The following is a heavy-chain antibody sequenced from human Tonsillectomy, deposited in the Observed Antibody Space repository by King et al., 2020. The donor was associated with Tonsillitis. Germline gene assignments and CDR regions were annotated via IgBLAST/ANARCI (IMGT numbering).Heavy chain of an antibody. V-gene: IGHV3-7*03. CDR1: GFTFSSYW. Sequence: VQLVESGGTLVQPGGSLRLSCAASGFTFSSYWMSWVRQGPGKGLEWVANIKRDGSERYYVDSVKGRFTISRDSAKSSLYLQMNSLRAEDTAVYYCAGDFRYFDSSGYYYEDFFDYWGQGTLVTVSS. J-gene: IGHJ4*02. CDR2: IKRDGSER. CDR3: AGDFRYFDSSGYYYEDFFDY. D-gene: IGHD3-22*01.